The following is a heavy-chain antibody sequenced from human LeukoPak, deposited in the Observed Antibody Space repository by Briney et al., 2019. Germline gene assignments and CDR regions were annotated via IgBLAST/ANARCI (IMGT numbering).Heavy chain of an antibody. D-gene: IGHD5-12*01. J-gene: IGHJ6*02. CDR1: GYSFTGYY. Sequence: ASVKVSCKASGYSFTGYYMHWVRQAPGQGLEWLGWINPNSGATKHAQKFQGRVTMTRDTSIRTAYMELSSLRSDDTAVYYCTRDGVASGMDVWGQGTTVTVSS. V-gene: IGHV1-2*02. CDR2: INPNSGAT. CDR3: TRDGVASGMDV.